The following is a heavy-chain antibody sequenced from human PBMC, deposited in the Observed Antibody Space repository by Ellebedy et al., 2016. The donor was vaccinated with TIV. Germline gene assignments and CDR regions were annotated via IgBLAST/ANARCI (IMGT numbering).Heavy chain of an antibody. J-gene: IGHJ4*02. CDR3: ARVAHDYGDRYFDY. D-gene: IGHD4-17*01. Sequence: SETLSLXXTVSGGSISSYYWSWIRQPPGKGLEWIGYIYYSGSTNYNPSLKSRVTISVDTSKNQFSLKLSSVTAAAPAVYYCARVAHDYGDRYFDYWGQGTLVTVSS. CDR1: GGSISSYY. V-gene: IGHV4-59*12. CDR2: IYYSGST.